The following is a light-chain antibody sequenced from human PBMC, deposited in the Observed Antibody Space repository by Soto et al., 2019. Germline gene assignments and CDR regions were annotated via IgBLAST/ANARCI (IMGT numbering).Light chain of an antibody. CDR1: QSIRTY. J-gene: IGKJ3*01. CDR3: QQSYSSLFT. V-gene: IGKV1-39*01. CDR2: AAF. Sequence: DIQMTQSPSSLSASVGDRVTITCRASQSIRTYLNWYQQKPGKAPKLLIFAAFSLQSGVPSRFSGSGSGTDFTLTISSLQPEDFATYYCQQSYSSLFTFGPGTKVDIK.